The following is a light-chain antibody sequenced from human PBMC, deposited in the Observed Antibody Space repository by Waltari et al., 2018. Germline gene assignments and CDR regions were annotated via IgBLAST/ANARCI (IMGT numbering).Light chain of an antibody. CDR1: QSLISW. CDR2: DAS. J-gene: IGKJ5*01. CDR3: QHYTRYSIT. V-gene: IGKV1-5*01. Sequence: DIQMTQSPSTLSASIGDRVTITCRASQSLISWLAWYQQSPGKAPKPLVYDASTLQSGVPSRFSGSGSGTEFTLTISSLQPEDFATYYCQHYTRYSITFGQGTRLEIK.